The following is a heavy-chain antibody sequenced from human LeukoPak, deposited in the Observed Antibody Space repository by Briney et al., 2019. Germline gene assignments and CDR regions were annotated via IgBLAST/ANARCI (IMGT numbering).Heavy chain of an antibody. D-gene: IGHD3-22*01. CDR2: IKSKTDGGTT. Sequence: PGRSLRLSCAASGFTFSNAWMSWVRQAPGKGLEWVGRIKSKTDGGTTDYAAPVKGRFTISRDDSKNTLYLQMNSLKTEDTAVYYCTSMGITMIVVVSDYWGQGTLVTVSS. CDR3: TSMGITMIVVVSDY. V-gene: IGHV3-15*01. J-gene: IGHJ4*02. CDR1: GFTFSNAW.